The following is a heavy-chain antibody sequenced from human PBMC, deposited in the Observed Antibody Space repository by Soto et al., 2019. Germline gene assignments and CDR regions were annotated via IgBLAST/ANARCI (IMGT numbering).Heavy chain of an antibody. J-gene: IGHJ5*02. CDR2: INPNSGGT. V-gene: IGHV1-2*04. CDR3: ARGPSLVVRGVILWFDP. D-gene: IGHD3-10*01. Sequence: ASVKVSCKASGYTFTGYYMHWVRQAPGQGLEWMGWINPNSGGTNYAQKFQGWVTMTRDTSISTAYMELSRLRSDDTAVYYCARGPSLVVRGVILWFDPWGRGTLVTVSS. CDR1: GYTFTGYY.